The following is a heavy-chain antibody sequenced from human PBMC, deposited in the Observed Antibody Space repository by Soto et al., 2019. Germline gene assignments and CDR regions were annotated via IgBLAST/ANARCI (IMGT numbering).Heavy chain of an antibody. Sequence: ASVKVSCKASGYTFTSYDINWVRQATGQGLEWMGWMNPNSGNTGYAQKFQGRVTMTRNTSISTAYMELSSLRSEDTAVYYCARGGYDFWSGYYYYYYYMDVWGKGTTVTVS. V-gene: IGHV1-8*01. CDR1: GYTFTSYD. J-gene: IGHJ6*03. CDR3: ARGGYDFWSGYYYYYYYMDV. CDR2: MNPNSGNT. D-gene: IGHD3-3*01.